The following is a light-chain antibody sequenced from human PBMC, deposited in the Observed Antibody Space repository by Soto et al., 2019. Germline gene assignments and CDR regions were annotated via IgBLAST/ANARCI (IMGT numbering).Light chain of an antibody. J-gene: IGKJ1*01. CDR1: RDVGSD. Sequence: QMTQSPSSLSASVGEKIIITCRASRDVGSDVSWYQQKPGQAPKLMIYAASNLYTGVPSRFSGSRSGTEFTLTISSLQPEDFASYYCLQDYGDSWTFGQGTKVEIE. CDR2: AAS. V-gene: IGKV1-6*01. CDR3: LQDYGDSWT.